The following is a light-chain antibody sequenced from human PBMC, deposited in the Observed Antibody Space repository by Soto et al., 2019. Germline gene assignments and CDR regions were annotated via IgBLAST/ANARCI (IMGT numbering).Light chain of an antibody. J-gene: IGLJ2*01. CDR2: DVS. V-gene: IGLV2-14*01. Sequence: QSALTQPASVSGSPGQSITISCTGTSSDVGGYNYVSWYQQHPGKAPKLMIYDVSNRPSGVSNRFSGSKSGNTASLTISGLQAEDEAEYYCSSYTSRSTYVVFGGGTKLTVL. CDR3: SSYTSRSTYVV. CDR1: SSDVGGYNY.